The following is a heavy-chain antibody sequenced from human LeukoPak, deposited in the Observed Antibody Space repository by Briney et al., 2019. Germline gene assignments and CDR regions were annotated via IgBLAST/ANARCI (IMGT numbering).Heavy chain of an antibody. CDR1: GFTFSNYW. V-gene: IGHV3-74*01. Sequence: TGGSLRLSCAASGFTFSNYWMHWVRQAPGKGLVWVSRINSDGSTTTYADSVKGRFTISRDNAKNTLYLEMNSLRAEDTAVYYCATTIAAAARYWGQGTLVTVSS. J-gene: IGHJ4*02. D-gene: IGHD6-13*01. CDR3: ATTIAAAARY. CDR2: INSDGSTT.